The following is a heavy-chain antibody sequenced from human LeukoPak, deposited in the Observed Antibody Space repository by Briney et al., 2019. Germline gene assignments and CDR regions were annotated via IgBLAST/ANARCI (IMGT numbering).Heavy chain of an antibody. Sequence: GASVTVSCKASGFTFTSSAMQWVRQARGQRLEWIGWIVVGSGNTNYAQKFQGRVTITADKSTSTAYMELSSLRSEDTAVYYCARDQDHIAVAGIDYWGQGTLVTVSS. CDR3: ARDQDHIAVAGIDY. J-gene: IGHJ4*02. CDR2: IVVGSGNT. CDR1: GFTFTSSA. D-gene: IGHD6-19*01. V-gene: IGHV1-58*02.